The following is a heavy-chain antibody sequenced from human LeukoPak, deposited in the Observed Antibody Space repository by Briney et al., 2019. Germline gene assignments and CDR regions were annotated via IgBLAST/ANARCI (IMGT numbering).Heavy chain of an antibody. CDR1: GGSISSGGYY. Sequence: PSETLSLTCTVSGGSISSGGYYWSWIRQHPGKGLEWIGYIYYSGSTYYNPSLKSRVTISVDTSKNQFSLKLSPVTAADTAVYYCARSGDGSGSYYNVNYYYYMDVWGKGTTDTVSS. J-gene: IGHJ6*03. CDR3: ARSGDGSGSYYNVNYYYYMDV. V-gene: IGHV4-31*03. CDR2: IYYSGST. D-gene: IGHD3-10*01.